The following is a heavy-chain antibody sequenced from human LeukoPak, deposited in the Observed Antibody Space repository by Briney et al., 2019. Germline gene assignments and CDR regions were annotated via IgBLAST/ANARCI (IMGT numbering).Heavy chain of an antibody. J-gene: IGHJ6*03. CDR1: GFTFSSYA. D-gene: IGHD4-17*01. V-gene: IGHV3-23*01. Sequence: GGSLRLSCAASGFTFSSYAMGWVRQAPGKGLEWVSAISGSGGSTYYADSVKGRFTISRDNSKNTLYLQMNSLRAEDTAVYYCAKAGNGDKYYYYMDVWGKGTTVTVSS. CDR3: AKAGNGDKYYYYMDV. CDR2: ISGSGGST.